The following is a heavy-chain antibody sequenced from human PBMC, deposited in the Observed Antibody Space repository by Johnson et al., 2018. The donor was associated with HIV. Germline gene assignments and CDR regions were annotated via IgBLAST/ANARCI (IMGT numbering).Heavy chain of an antibody. CDR3: AKDVGNYWPDSFDI. CDR2: IRYDGSNK. Sequence: QVQLVESGGGLVQPGRSLRLSCAASGFSFSSYGMHWVRQAPGKGLEWVAFIRYDGSNKYYADSVKGRFTISRDNSKNTLYLQMNSLRVEDTAVYYCAKDVGNYWPDSFDIWGQGTMVIVSS. CDR1: GFSFSSYG. J-gene: IGHJ3*02. D-gene: IGHD3-22*01. V-gene: IGHV3-30*02.